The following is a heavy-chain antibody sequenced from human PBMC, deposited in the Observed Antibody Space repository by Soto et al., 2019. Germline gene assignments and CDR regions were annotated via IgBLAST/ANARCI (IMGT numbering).Heavy chain of an antibody. J-gene: IGHJ4*02. V-gene: IGHV3-23*01. CDR3: AKDLYGDFDY. D-gene: IGHD4-17*01. CDR1: GFSFDNYA. CDR2: ISGSGTTT. Sequence: GGSLRLSCAASGFSFDNYAMTWVRQAPGKGLEWVSTISGSGTTTYYADSVKGRFTISRDNSKNTLYLQMNSLRADDTAVYFCAKDLYGDFDYWGQGALVTVSS.